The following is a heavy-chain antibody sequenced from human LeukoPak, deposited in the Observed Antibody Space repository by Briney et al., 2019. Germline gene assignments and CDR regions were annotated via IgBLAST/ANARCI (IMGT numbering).Heavy chain of an antibody. Sequence: SQTLSLTCTVSGGSISSGGYYWSWIRQHPGKGLEWIGYIYYSGSTYYNPSLKSRVTISVDTSKNQFSLKLSSVTAADTAVYYCARDSSGWTASWFDPWGQGTLVTVSS. V-gene: IGHV4-31*03. CDR3: ARDSSGWTASWFDP. CDR1: GGSISSGGYY. J-gene: IGHJ5*02. CDR2: IYYSGST. D-gene: IGHD6-19*01.